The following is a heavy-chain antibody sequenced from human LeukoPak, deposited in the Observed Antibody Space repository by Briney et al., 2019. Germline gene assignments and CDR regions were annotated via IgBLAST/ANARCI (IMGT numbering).Heavy chain of an antibody. CDR1: GYTFTSYG. Sequence: ASVKVSCKASGYTFTSYGISWVRQAPGQGLEWMGWISAYNGNTNYAQKLQGRVTMTTDTSTSTAYMELRSLRSDDTAVYYCARDQGIYSSSWLYYFDYWGQGTLVTVSS. V-gene: IGHV1-18*01. D-gene: IGHD6-13*01. CDR3: ARDQGIYSSSWLYYFDY. CDR2: ISAYNGNT. J-gene: IGHJ4*02.